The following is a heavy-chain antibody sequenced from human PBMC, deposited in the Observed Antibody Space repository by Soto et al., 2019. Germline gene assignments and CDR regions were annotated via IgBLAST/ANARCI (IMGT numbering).Heavy chain of an antibody. CDR1: GGSISSYY. CDR2: IYYSGST. Sequence: QVQLQESGPGLVKPSETLSLTCTVSGGSISSYYWSWIRQPPGKGLEWIGYIYYSGSTNYNPSLKRRVTLSVDTSKNQFSLKLSSVTAADTAVYYCARAWGRVFDYWGQGTLVTVSS. CDR3: ARAWGRVFDY. V-gene: IGHV4-59*01. J-gene: IGHJ4*02. D-gene: IGHD2-15*01.